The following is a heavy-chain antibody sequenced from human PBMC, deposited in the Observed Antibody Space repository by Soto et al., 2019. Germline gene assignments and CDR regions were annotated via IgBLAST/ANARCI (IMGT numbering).Heavy chain of an antibody. CDR1: GGLFSSFA. V-gene: IGHV1-69*01. CDR3: ARGGGPYVWFNEF. CDR2: IIPVFGTT. J-gene: IGHJ4*02. D-gene: IGHD3-16*01. Sequence: QEQLVQSGPEVRKPGSSVKVSCKDSGGLFSSFAISWVRQAPGQGLEWLGGIIPVFGTTNYAEKFQDRVTNTADESTNTAYMELTSLTSGDTAMYYCARGGGPYVWFNEFWGQGTLVTVSS.